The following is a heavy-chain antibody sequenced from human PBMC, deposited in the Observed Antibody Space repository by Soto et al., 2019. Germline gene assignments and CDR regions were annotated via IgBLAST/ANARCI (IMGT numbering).Heavy chain of an antibody. D-gene: IGHD3-10*01. CDR3: ARDHGYYGSGSYPVGSSWYFDL. CDR1: GGTFSSYT. V-gene: IGHV1-69*04. J-gene: IGHJ2*01. Sequence: QVQLVHSGAEVKKPGSSVKVSCKASGGTFSSYTISWVRQAPGQGLEWMGRIIPILGIANYAQKFQGRVTITADKSTSTAYMELSSLRSEDTAVYYCARDHGYYGSGSYPVGSSWYFDLWGRGTLVTVSS. CDR2: IIPILGIA.